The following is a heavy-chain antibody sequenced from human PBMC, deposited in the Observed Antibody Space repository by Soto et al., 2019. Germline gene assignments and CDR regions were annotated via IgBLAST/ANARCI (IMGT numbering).Heavy chain of an antibody. CDR2: ISGSGNTI. CDR3: ARDRLPMVVVVMGWFDP. D-gene: IGHD3-22*01. V-gene: IGHV3-11*01. J-gene: IGHJ5*02. Sequence: QVQLVESGGALVKPGGSLRLSCAASGFSFRDYYMSWIRQAPGKGLEWISYISGSGNTIYYADSVKGRFIISRDNAKNSLFLQMNSLRADDTAVYYCARDRLPMVVVVMGWFDPWVQVTLVTVSS. CDR1: GFSFRDYY.